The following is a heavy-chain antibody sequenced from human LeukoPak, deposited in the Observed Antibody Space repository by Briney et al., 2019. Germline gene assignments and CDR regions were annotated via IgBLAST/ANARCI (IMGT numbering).Heavy chain of an antibody. J-gene: IGHJ4*02. D-gene: IGHD2-15*01. CDR1: GYTFTSYG. V-gene: IGHV1-18*04. Sequence: ASAKVSFKASGYTFTSYGITWVRQAPGQGLEWMGWISAYNGNTNYAQKLQGRVTMTTDTSTSTVYMELRSLRSDDTAVYYCARGGLYCSGGSCYPPFDYWGQGTLVTVSS. CDR3: ARGGLYCSGGSCYPPFDY. CDR2: ISAYNGNT.